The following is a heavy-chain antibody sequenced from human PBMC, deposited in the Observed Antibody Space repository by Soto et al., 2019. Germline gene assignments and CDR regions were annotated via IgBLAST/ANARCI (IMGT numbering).Heavy chain of an antibody. D-gene: IGHD3-22*01. CDR3: AREGDYDSSGYYYYGMDV. Sequence: SVKVSCKPSAGTFSSYAISWVRRAPGQRLEGMGGIIHIFGTANYAQKFQGRVTITADKSTSTAYMELSSLRSEDTAVYYCAREGDYDSSGYYYYGMDVWGQGTTVTVSS. V-gene: IGHV1-69*06. J-gene: IGHJ6*02. CDR2: IIHIFGTA. CDR1: AGTFSSYA.